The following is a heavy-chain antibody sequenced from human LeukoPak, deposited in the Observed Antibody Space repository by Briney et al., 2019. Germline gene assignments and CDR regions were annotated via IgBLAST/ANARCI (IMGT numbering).Heavy chain of an antibody. J-gene: IGHJ3*02. D-gene: IGHD6-13*01. CDR3: ARLGRGQLTNAFDI. CDR1: GGSIISYY. CDR2: IYYSGGT. Sequence: SETLSLTCTVSGGSIISYYWSWIRQPPGKGLEGIGYIYYSGGTNYNPSLKSRVTISVETSKNQFSLKLSSVTAADTAVYYCARLGRGQLTNAFDIWGQGTMVTVSS. V-gene: IGHV4-59*01.